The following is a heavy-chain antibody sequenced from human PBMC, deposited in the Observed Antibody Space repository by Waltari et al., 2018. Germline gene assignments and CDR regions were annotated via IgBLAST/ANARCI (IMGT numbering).Heavy chain of an antibody. CDR2: IYYSGST. J-gene: IGHJ6*03. CDR1: GGSISSYY. V-gene: IGHV4-59*01. CDR3: ARAGEMNYYDSSGYSYYMDV. Sequence: QVQLQESGPGLVKPSETLSLTCTVSGGSISSYYWSWIRQPPGQGLEWIGYIYYSGSTNYNPSLKSRVTISVDTSKNQFSLKLSSVTAADTAVYYCARAGEMNYYDSSGYSYYMDVWGKGTTVTVSS. D-gene: IGHD3-22*01.